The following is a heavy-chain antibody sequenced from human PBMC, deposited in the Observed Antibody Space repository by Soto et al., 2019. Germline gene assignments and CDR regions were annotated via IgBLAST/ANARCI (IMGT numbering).Heavy chain of an antibody. J-gene: IGHJ6*02. CDR2: INPNSGGT. V-gene: IGHV1-2*04. D-gene: IGHD3-3*01. Sequence: GVSVKVSCKAPGYTFNGYYMYWVRQAPGKGLEWMGWINPNSGGTNYAQKFQGWVTMTRDTSISTAYMELSRLRSDDTAVYYCARERYYDFWSGPDLYYYYGMDVWGQGTTVTVSS. CDR1: GYTFNGYY. CDR3: ARERYYDFWSGPDLYYYYGMDV.